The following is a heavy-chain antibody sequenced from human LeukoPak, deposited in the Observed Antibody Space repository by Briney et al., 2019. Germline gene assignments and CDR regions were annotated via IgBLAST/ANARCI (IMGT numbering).Heavy chain of an antibody. CDR3: TSVRYLGPGRHDY. CDR2: IRSKANNYAT. CDR1: GFTFSGSA. D-gene: IGHD3-9*01. J-gene: IGHJ4*02. V-gene: IGHV3-73*01. Sequence: GGSLRLSCAASGFTFSGSAMHWVRQASGKGLEWVGRIRSKANNYATAYAASVKGRFTISRDDSSNTAYLQMNSLKTEDTAVYYCTSVRYLGPGRHDYWRQGTLVTVSS.